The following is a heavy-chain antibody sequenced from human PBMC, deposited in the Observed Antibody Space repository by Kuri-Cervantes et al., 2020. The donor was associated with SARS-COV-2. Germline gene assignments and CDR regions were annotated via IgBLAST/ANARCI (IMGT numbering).Heavy chain of an antibody. J-gene: IGHJ5*02. V-gene: IGHV3-53*01. D-gene: IGHD3-22*01. CDR3: ARVTVTMIVGGYWFDL. CDR1: GITVNSNY. Sequence: GGSLRLSCAASGITVNSNYMRWVRQAPGKGLEWVSIIYTGGDTYYADSVKGRFTIARDTSKNTLYLQLNSLKNEDTAVYYCARVTVTMIVGGYWFDLWGQGTLVTVSS. CDR2: IYTGGDT.